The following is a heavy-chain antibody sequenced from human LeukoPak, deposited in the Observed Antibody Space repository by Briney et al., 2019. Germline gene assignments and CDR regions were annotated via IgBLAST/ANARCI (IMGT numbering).Heavy chain of an antibody. CDR2: INSDGSST. V-gene: IGHV3-74*01. Sequence: GGSLRLSCAASGFTFSDYGMHWVRQAPGKGLVWVSRINSDGSSTSYADSVKGRFTISRDNAKNTLYLQMNSLRAEATAVYYCARLGSGNRLYYFDYWGQGTLVTVSS. CDR1: GFTFSDYG. D-gene: IGHD1-26*01. J-gene: IGHJ4*02. CDR3: ARLGSGNRLYYFDY.